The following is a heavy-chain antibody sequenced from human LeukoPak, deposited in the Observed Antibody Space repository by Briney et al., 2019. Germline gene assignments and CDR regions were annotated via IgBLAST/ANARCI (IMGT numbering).Heavy chain of an antibody. CDR1: GYTFTGYY. J-gene: IGHJ4*02. Sequence: GASVKVSCKASGYTFTGYYMHWVRQAPGQGLEWMGWINPNSGGTNYAQKFQGRVTMTRDTSISTAYMELSRLRSDDTAVYYCARALQIVVVVAATLGCDYWGQGTLVTVSS. CDR2: INPNSGGT. D-gene: IGHD2-15*01. CDR3: ARALQIVVVVAATLGCDY. V-gene: IGHV1-2*02.